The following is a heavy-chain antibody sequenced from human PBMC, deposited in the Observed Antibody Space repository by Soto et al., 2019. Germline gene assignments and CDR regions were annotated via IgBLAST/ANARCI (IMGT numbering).Heavy chain of an antibody. CDR2: ISAYNGNT. CDR3: ARSGQYYDSSGYAD. D-gene: IGHD3-22*01. J-gene: IGHJ4*02. V-gene: IGHV1-18*01. CDR1: GYSFATSG. Sequence: QVKLVQSGTEVKKPGASMKVSCKASGYSFATSGISWVRQAPGQGLEWMGWISAYNGNTNYDQKRQDRILITTNTATSTADLEKRSLRSDDTAVYYCARSGQYYDSSGYADWGQGTLVTVSS.